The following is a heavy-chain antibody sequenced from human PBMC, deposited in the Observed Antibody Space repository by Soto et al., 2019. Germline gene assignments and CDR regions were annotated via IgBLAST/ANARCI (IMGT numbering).Heavy chain of an antibody. J-gene: IGHJ4*02. D-gene: IGHD3-3*01. Sequence: EVQLLESGGGLVQPGGSLRLSCAASGFTFRRYDMSWVRQAPGKGLEWVSFITGSGSSTYNAESVKGRFTISRDNSRNTLYLQMNSLRAEDTAVYYCAKESSNYPYFDYWGQGTLVTVSS. CDR3: AKESSNYPYFDY. V-gene: IGHV3-23*01. CDR1: GFTFRRYD. CDR2: ITGSGSST.